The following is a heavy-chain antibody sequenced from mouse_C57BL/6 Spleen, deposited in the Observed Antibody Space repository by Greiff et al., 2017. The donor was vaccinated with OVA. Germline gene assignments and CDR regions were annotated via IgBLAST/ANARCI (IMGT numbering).Heavy chain of an antibody. CDR2: IYPRSGNT. D-gene: IGHD4-1*01. V-gene: IGHV1-81*01. Sequence: QVHVKQSGAELARPGASVKLSCKASGYTFTSYGISWVKQRTGQGLEWIGEIYPRSGNTYYNEKLKGKATLTADKSSSTAYMELRSLTSEDSAVYFCARRLGGGYFDYWGQGTTLTVSS. CDR3: ARRLGGGYFDY. J-gene: IGHJ2*01. CDR1: GYTFTSYG.